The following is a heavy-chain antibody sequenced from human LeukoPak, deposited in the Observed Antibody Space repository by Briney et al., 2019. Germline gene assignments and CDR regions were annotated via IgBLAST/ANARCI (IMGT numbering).Heavy chain of an antibody. D-gene: IGHD6-13*01. CDR1: GGSINNYY. CDR2: VFYGGST. J-gene: IGHJ4*02. CDR3: ARAIQQLVDY. Sequence: SETLSLTCTVSGGSINNYYWSWIRQPPGKGLEWIGYVFYGGSTIYNPSLKSRVTISVDTSKNQFSLKLSSVTAADTAVYYCARAIQQLVDYWGQGTLVTVSS. V-gene: IGHV4-59*12.